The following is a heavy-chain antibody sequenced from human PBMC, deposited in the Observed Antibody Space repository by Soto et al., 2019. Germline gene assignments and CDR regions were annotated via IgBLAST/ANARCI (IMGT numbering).Heavy chain of an antibody. Sequence: GGSLRLSCAASGFTFSGSAMHWVRQASGKGLEWVGRIKTKTNSYATAYAASVKGRFTISRDDLKSTAFLQMNSLKTEDTAVYYCTRDPSPSGSYSDCWGQGTLVTVSS. D-gene: IGHD1-26*01. J-gene: IGHJ4*02. V-gene: IGHV3-73*01. CDR2: IKTKTNSYAT. CDR3: TRDPSPSGSYSDC. CDR1: GFTFSGSA.